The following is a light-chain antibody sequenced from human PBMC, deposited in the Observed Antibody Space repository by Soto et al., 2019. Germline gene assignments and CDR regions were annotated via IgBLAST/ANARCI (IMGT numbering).Light chain of an antibody. CDR1: SGSIASRH. J-gene: IGLJ2*01. V-gene: IGLV6-57*04. Sequence: NFMLTQPHSVSESPGKTVIISCTRSSGSIASRHVQWYQQRPDSPPTTVIYEDNQRPSGVPDRFSGSIDSSSNSASLTISGLRTEDEAEYFCQSYDGTAAVFGGGTKVTVL. CDR2: EDN. CDR3: QSYDGTAAV.